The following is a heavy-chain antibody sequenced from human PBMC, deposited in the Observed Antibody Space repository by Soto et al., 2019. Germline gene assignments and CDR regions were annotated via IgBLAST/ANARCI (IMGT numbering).Heavy chain of an antibody. CDR3: ARVPPPDCSGGSCYPYNWFGP. D-gene: IGHD2-15*01. CDR2: IIPIFGTA. CDR1: GGIFSSYA. J-gene: IGHJ5*02. Sequence: GASVKVSCKASGGIFSSYAISWVRQAPGQGLEWMGGIIPIFGTANYAQKFQGRVTITADESTSTAYMELSSLRSEDTAVYYCARVPPPDCSGGSCYPYNWFGPWGQGTLVTVSS. V-gene: IGHV1-69*13.